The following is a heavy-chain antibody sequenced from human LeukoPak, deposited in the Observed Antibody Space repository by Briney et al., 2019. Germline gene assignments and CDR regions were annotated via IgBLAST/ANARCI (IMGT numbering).Heavy chain of an antibody. D-gene: IGHD6-19*01. CDR3: ARRGSGQWLVPRRVWYFDL. J-gene: IGHJ2*01. Sequence: ASVKVSCKASGYTFTSYDINGVRQATGQGLEWMGWMNHNSGNTGYAQKFQGRVTITRNTSISTVYMELSSLRSEDTAVYYCARRGSGQWLVPRRVWYFDLWGRGTLVTVSS. V-gene: IGHV1-8*03. CDR1: GYTFTSYD. CDR2: MNHNSGNT.